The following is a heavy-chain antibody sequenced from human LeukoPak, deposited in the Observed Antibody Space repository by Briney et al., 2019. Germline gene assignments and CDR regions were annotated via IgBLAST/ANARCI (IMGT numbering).Heavy chain of an antibody. D-gene: IGHD5-18*01. CDR2: INSDGSST. CDR1: WFTFSSYW. J-gene: IGHJ4*02. V-gene: IGHV3-74*01. CDR3: ACDTAMAQLFDY. Sequence: PGGSLRLSCAASWFTFSSYWMHWVRQAPGKGLVWVSRINSDGSSTSYADPVKGRFTISRDNAKNTLYLQMNSLRAEDTAVYYCACDTAMAQLFDYWGQGTLVTVSS.